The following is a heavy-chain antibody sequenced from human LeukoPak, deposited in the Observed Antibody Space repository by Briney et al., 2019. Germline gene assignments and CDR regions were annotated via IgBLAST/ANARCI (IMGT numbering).Heavy chain of an antibody. CDR3: ARAPQVRYFDWLLTGGLDY. Sequence: SETLSLTCTVSGGSISSRSYYWGWIRQPPGKGLEWIANIYYSGSTNYNPSLKSRATISVDTSKNQFSLKLSSVTAADTAVYYCARAPQVRYFDWLLTGGLDYWGQGTLVTVSS. CDR2: IYYSGST. V-gene: IGHV4-39*07. CDR1: GGSISSRSYY. D-gene: IGHD3-9*01. J-gene: IGHJ4*02.